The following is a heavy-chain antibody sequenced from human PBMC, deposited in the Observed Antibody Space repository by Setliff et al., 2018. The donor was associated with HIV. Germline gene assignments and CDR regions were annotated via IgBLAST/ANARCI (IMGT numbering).Heavy chain of an antibody. CDR1: GFTFSSYA. V-gene: IGHV3-23*01. J-gene: IGHJ3*02. CDR2: ISGNGGST. CDR3: GKDTAVSTVDAFDM. Sequence: GGSLRLSCAASGFTFSSYAMSWVRQAPGKGLEWVSGISGNGGSTYYADSVKGRFTISRDNSKNTLNLQMNSLRAEDTAVYYCGKDTAVSTVDAFDMWGQGTMVTVSS. D-gene: IGHD5-18*01.